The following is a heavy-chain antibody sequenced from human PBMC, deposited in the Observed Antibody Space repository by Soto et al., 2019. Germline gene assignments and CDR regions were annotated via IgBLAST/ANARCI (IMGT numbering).Heavy chain of an antibody. CDR2: IYWDDDK. J-gene: IGHJ4*01. Sequence: QITLNESGPTQVKPRQTLTLTCTFSGFSLTTSGVGVGWIRQSPGKAPEWLALIYWDDDKRYSPSLKSRLTITKDTSKNQVVLTMADLDPADTATYYCAHRVLRTFLGLVTTTAIYFDFWGHGTPVAVSS. V-gene: IGHV2-5*02. CDR1: GFSLTTSGVG. CDR3: AHRVLRTFLGLVTTTAIYFDF. D-gene: IGHD3-3*01.